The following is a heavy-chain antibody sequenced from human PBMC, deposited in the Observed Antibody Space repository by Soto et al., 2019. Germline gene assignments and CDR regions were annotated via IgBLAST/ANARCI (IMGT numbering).Heavy chain of an antibody. Sequence: GGSLRLSSAASGFKFSSYAMSWVRQAPGKGLEWVSAISGSGGSTYYADSVKGRFTISRDNSKNTLYLQMNSLRAEDTAVYYCAREMVQSTDAFDIWGQGTMVTVSS. CDR3: AREMVQSTDAFDI. CDR2: ISGSGGST. CDR1: GFKFSSYA. J-gene: IGHJ3*02. D-gene: IGHD1-1*01. V-gene: IGHV3-23*01.